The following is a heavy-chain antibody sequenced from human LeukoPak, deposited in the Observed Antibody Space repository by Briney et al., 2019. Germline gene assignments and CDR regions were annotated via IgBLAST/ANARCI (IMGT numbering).Heavy chain of an antibody. CDR3: ARDYYGSGSFPFDY. V-gene: IGHV4-4*07. CDR2: IYPSGST. D-gene: IGHD3-10*01. Sequence: SETLSLTCTVSGGSISSYYWSWIRQPAGKGLEWIGRIYPSGSTNYNPSLKSRVTMSVDTSKNQFSLKLSSLTAADTAVYYCARDYYGSGSFPFDYWGQGTLVTVSS. CDR1: GGSISSYY. J-gene: IGHJ4*02.